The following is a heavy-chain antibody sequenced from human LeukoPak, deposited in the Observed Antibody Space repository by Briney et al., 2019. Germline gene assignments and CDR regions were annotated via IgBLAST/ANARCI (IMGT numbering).Heavy chain of an antibody. CDR1: GFTFSTYS. V-gene: IGHV3-21*01. D-gene: IGHD3-22*01. Sequence: PGGSLRLSCAASGFTFSTYSMNWVRQAPGKGLEWVSSITSSSSYKYYADSLKGRFTIARDSAKNSLYLQMNSLRAEDTAVYYCARTTYYHDSSGLLGAFDIWGQGTMVTVSS. CDR2: ITSSSSYK. CDR3: ARTTYYHDSSGLLGAFDI. J-gene: IGHJ3*02.